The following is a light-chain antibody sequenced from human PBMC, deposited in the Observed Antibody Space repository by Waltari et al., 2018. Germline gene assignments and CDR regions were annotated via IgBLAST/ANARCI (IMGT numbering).Light chain of an antibody. Sequence: QSALTQPPSASGSPGQSVTISCTGTSSDVGGYNYVPWYQQYPGKAPKLMIYDVTERPSGVPDRFSGSKSGNTASLTVSGRQAEDEADYYCSSYAGSAYVFGTGTKVTVL. CDR1: SSDVGGYNY. J-gene: IGLJ1*01. CDR2: DVT. CDR3: SSYAGSAYV. V-gene: IGLV2-8*01.